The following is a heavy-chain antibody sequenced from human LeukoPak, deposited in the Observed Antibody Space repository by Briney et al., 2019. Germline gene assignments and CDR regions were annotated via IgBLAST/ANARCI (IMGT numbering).Heavy chain of an antibody. V-gene: IGHV3-21*06. CDR2: IFGSRDSI. CDR1: GFTFSSYA. CDR3: TRGMDHINYAWFDP. D-gene: IGHD4-11*01. J-gene: IGHJ5*02. Sequence: GGSLRLSCAASGFTFSSYAMSWVRQAPGKRLEWVSSIFGSRDSISYANSVKGRFTISRDNAENSLYLQMDSLRVEDTAVYYCTRGMDHINYAWFDPWGQGTLVIVSS.